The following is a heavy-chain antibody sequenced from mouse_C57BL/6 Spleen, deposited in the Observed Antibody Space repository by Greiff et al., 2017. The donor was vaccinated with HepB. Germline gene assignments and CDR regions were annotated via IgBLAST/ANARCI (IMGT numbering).Heavy chain of an antibody. CDR3: ARSRAQARGFAY. CDR1: GYTFTSYW. V-gene: IGHV1-50*01. D-gene: IGHD3-2*02. J-gene: IGHJ3*01. Sequence: VQLQQPGAELVKPGASVKLSCKASGYTFTSYWMQWVKQRPGQGLEWIGEIDPSDSYTNYNQKFKGKATLTVDTSSSTAYMQLSSLTSEDSAVYYCARSRAQARGFAYWGQGTLVTVSA. CDR2: IDPSDSYT.